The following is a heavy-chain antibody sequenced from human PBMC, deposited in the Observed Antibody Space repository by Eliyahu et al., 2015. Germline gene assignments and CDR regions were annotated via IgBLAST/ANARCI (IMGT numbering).Heavy chain of an antibody. Sequence: EVQLVESGGGLVQPGGSLXLXCAASGFPFSSXAMSWVRQAPGKGLEWVSAISGSGGSTYYADSVKGRFTISRDNSKNTLYLQMNSLRAEDTAVYYCAKQRRQNGDYVGWFDPWGQGTLVTVSS. J-gene: IGHJ5*02. CDR2: ISGSGGST. V-gene: IGHV3-23*04. CDR1: GFPFSSXA. D-gene: IGHD4-17*01. CDR3: AKQRRQNGDYVGWFDP.